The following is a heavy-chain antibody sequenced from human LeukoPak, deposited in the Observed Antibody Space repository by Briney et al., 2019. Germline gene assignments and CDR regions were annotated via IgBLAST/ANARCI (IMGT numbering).Heavy chain of an antibody. Sequence: PSETLSLTCTVSGASISSYYWSWIRQPPGKGLEWIGYISYSGSTNYNTSLMSRVTISLDTSKNQVSLKLSSVTAADTAVYYCARDKDSLFDPWGQGTLVTVCS. CDR3: ARDKDSLFDP. J-gene: IGHJ5*02. CDR1: GASISSYY. D-gene: IGHD2-15*01. CDR2: ISYSGST. V-gene: IGHV4-59*01.